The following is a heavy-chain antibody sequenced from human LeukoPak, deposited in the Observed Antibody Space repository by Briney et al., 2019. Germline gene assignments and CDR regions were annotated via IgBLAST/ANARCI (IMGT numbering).Heavy chain of an antibody. CDR2: IYPDDSET. Sequence: GKSLKISCKGSGYRFTSYWIAWVRQMPGKGLEWMGTIYPDDSETRYSPSSQGQVTISADKSISTAYLQWSTLEASDTATYYCARPSSGTYYGMDVWGQGTTVTVSS. D-gene: IGHD6-19*01. CDR3: ARPSSGTYYGMDV. V-gene: IGHV5-51*01. J-gene: IGHJ6*02. CDR1: GYRFTSYW.